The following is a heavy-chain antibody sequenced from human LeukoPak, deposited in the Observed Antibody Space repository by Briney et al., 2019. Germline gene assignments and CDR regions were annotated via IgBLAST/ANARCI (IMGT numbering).Heavy chain of an antibody. V-gene: IGHV4-39*07. J-gene: IGHJ5*02. CDR1: GGSISSSSYY. D-gene: IGHD6-13*01. CDR3: ARDFKRSSEQQLVQRRSGNWFDP. CDR2: IYYSGST. Sequence: SETLSLTCTVSGGSISSSSYYWGWIRQPPGKGLEWIGSIYYSGSTYYNPSLKSRVTISVDTSKNQFSLKLSSVTAADTAVYYCARDFKRSSEQQLVQRRSGNWFDPWGQGTLVTVSS.